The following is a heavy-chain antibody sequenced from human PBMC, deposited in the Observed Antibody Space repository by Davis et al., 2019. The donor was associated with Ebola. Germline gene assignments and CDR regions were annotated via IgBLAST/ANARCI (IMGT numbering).Heavy chain of an antibody. J-gene: IGHJ4*02. V-gene: IGHV1-46*03. D-gene: IGHD3-10*01. CDR2: INPSGGST. Sequence: AASVTVSCKASGYTFTSYFIHWVRQAPGQGLEWRGIINPSGGSTDYAHKFQGRVTMTRDTSTSTVYMELSSLRSEDTAVYHCARARRRMVRGADFDYWGQGTLVTVSS. CDR1: GYTFTSYF. CDR3: ARARRRMVRGADFDY.